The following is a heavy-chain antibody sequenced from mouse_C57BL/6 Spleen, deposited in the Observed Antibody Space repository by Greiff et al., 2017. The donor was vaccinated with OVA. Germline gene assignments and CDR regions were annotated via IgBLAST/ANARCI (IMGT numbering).Heavy chain of an antibody. CDR2: IDPSDSYT. CDR3: ARSYYYGSSYGFAY. J-gene: IGHJ3*01. V-gene: IGHV1-69*01. D-gene: IGHD1-1*01. Sequence: QVQLQQPGAELVMPGASVKLSCKASGYTFTSYWMHWVKQRPGQGLEWIGEIDPSDSYTNYNQKFKGKSTLTVDKSSSTAYMQLSSLTSEDSAVYYCARSYYYGSSYGFAYWGQGTLGTVSA. CDR1: GYTFTSYW.